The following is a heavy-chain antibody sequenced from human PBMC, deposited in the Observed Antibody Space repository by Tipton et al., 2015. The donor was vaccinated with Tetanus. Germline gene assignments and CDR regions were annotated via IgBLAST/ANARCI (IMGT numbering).Heavy chain of an antibody. J-gene: IGHJ4*02. CDR2: VSSDGGKK. D-gene: IGHD2-21*02. CDR3: AKDLAAYCGGDCFSFDY. V-gene: IGHV3-30*18. Sequence: LRLSCAASGFIFRSYGIHWVRQAPGEGLEWVAFVSSDGGKKYYADSVKGRITISRDNSKNTVSLQMNRLRPEDTAVYYCAKDLAAYCGGDCFSFDYWGQGTLVTVSS. CDR1: GFIFRSYG.